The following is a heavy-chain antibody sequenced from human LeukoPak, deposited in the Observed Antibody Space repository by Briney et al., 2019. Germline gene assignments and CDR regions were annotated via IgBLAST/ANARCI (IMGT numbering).Heavy chain of an antibody. V-gene: IGHV1-2*02. CDR2: INPNSGGT. CDR1: GYTFTGYY. CDR3: ARDYYDSSGLYYFDY. D-gene: IGHD3-22*01. J-gene: IGHJ4*02. Sequence: GASVKVSCKASGYTFTGYYMHWVRQAPGQGLEWMGWINPNSGGTNYAQKFQGRVTMTRDTSISTAYMELSRLRSDDTAVYYCARDYYDSSGLYYFDYWGQGTLVTVSS.